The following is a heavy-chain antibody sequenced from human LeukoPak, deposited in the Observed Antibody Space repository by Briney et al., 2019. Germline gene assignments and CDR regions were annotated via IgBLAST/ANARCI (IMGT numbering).Heavy chain of an antibody. V-gene: IGHV3-23*01. CDR3: VQEARRDGYKLAPVAEH. CDR1: GFTFSSYP. Sequence: GGSLRLSCAASGFTFSSYPMSWVRQAPEKGLEWVSAISETSRKTYYADPVKGRFTISRDNSKNILYLQMNDLRDEDTAVYYCVQEARRDGYKLAPVAEHWGQGTLVTVSS. J-gene: IGHJ1*01. CDR2: ISETSRKT. D-gene: IGHD5-24*01.